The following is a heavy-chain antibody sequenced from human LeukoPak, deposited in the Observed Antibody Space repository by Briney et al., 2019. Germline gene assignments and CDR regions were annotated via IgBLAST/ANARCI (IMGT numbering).Heavy chain of an antibody. CDR3: ARDGLWFGELQFDY. V-gene: IGHV4-4*07. D-gene: IGHD3-10*01. Sequence: SETLSLTCTVSGGSISSYYWSWIRQPAGKGLEWIGRIYTSGSTNYSPSLKGRVTMSVDTSKNQFSLKLSSVTAADTAVYYCARDGLWFGELQFDYWGQGTLVTVSS. J-gene: IGHJ4*02. CDR1: GGSISSYY. CDR2: IYTSGST.